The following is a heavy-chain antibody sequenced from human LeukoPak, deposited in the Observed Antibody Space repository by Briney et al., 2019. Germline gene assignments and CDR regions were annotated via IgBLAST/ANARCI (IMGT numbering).Heavy chain of an antibody. CDR1: GFTFSSYA. J-gene: IGHJ3*02. CDR3: ARDAYYYDSSGHTADAFDI. Sequence: PGRSLRLSCAASGFTFSSYAMHWVRQAPGKGLEWVAVISYDGSNKYYADSVKGRFTISRDNSKNTLYLQMNSLRAEDTAVYYCARDAYYYDSSGHTADAFDIWGQGTMVTVSS. D-gene: IGHD3-22*01. CDR2: ISYDGSNK. V-gene: IGHV3-30-3*01.